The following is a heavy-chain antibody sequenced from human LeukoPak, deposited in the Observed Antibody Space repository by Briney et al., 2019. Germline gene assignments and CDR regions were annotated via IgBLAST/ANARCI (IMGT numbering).Heavy chain of an antibody. CDR2: INHSGST. J-gene: IGHJ4*02. CDR3: ARAVVVVAATPGRHFDY. V-gene: IGHV4-34*01. Sequence: PSETLSLTCAVYGGSFSGYYWSWIRQPPGKGLEWIGEINHSGSTNYNPSLKSRGTISVDTSKNQFSLKLSSVTAADTAVYYCARAVVVVAATPGRHFDYWGQGTLVTVPS. D-gene: IGHD2-15*01. CDR1: GGSFSGYY.